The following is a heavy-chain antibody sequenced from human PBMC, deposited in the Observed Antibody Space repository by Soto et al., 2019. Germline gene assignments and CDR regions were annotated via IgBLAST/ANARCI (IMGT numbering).Heavy chain of an antibody. D-gene: IGHD5-12*01. CDR2: ISTTGDT. CDR3: ARDRSRGYFDP. V-gene: IGHV3-13*01. CDR1: GFTFSSYD. J-gene: IGHJ5*02. Sequence: EVQLVESGGGLVQPGGSLRLSCAASGFTFSSYDMHWVRQTTGKGLEWVSSISTTGDTYYLGSVRGRFSISRENAMNSFYLQIDSLRAEDTAVYYCARDRSRGYFDPWGQGTLVTVSS.